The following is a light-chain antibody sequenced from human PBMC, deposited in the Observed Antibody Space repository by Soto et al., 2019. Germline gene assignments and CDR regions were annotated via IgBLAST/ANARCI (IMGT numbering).Light chain of an antibody. V-gene: IGKV1-33*01. J-gene: IGKJ5*01. CDR3: QQYDILPIT. CDR1: QSISRW. CDR2: DAS. Sequence: IHMTHSPSTLSASVLNRVTISFLASQSISRWLAWYQQKPGKAPTLLIYDASNLEIGVPSRFSGSGSGTHFTFTISSLQTEDIGTYYCQQYDILPITFGRGTRLEIK.